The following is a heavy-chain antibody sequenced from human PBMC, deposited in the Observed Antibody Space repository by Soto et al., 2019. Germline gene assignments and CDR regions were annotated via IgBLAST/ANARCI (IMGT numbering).Heavy chain of an antibody. J-gene: IGHJ6*02. V-gene: IGHV3-21*01. CDR3: ARMGSQRYYYYGMDV. Sequence: EVQLVESGGGLVKPGGSLRLSCAASGFTFSSYSMNWVRQAPGKGLEWVSSISSSSSYIYYADSVKDRFTISRDNAKNSLYLQMNSLRAEDTAVYYCARMGSQRYYYYGMDVWGQGTTVTVSS. CDR2: ISSSSSYI. D-gene: IGHD6-25*01. CDR1: GFTFSSYS.